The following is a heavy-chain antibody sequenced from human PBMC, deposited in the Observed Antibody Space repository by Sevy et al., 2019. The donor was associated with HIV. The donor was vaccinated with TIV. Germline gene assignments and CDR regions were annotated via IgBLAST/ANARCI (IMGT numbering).Heavy chain of an antibody. D-gene: IGHD7-27*01. J-gene: IGHJ4*02. CDR1: GFTFSTYS. Sequence: GGSLRLSCAASGFTFSTYSMTWVRQAPGKGLEWVSAISDTGTSTYYTDSVEGRFTISRDNSKSTVYLHMNSLRAEDTALYYCAKFAGDFPHFDFWGQGTLVTVS. CDR2: ISDTGTST. V-gene: IGHV3-23*01. CDR3: AKFAGDFPHFDF.